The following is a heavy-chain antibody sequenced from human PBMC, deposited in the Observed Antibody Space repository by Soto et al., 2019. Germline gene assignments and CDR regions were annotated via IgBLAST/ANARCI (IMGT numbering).Heavy chain of an antibody. CDR2: IIPIFGTA. CDR1: GGXFSSYA. J-gene: IGHJ4*02. Sequence: SVKVSCKASGGXFSSYAISWVRQAPGQGLEWMGGIIPIFGTANYAQKFQGRVTITADESTSTAYMELSSLRSEDTAVYYCARNYDFWSGYFVCAYWGQGTLVTVSS. V-gene: IGHV1-69*13. D-gene: IGHD3-3*01. CDR3: ARNYDFWSGYFVCAY.